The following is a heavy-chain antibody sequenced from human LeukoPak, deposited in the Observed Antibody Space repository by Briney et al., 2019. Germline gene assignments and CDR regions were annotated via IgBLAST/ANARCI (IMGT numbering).Heavy chain of an antibody. J-gene: IGHJ5*02. D-gene: IGHD6-13*01. CDR3: AGFSVAAAGTGWFDP. Sequence: SETLSLTCTVSGVSISSYYWSWIRQPPGKGLELIGYIYYSGSTNYNPSLKSRVTISVDTSKNQLSLKLSSVTAADTAVYYCAGFSVAAAGTGWFDPWGQGTLVTVSA. CDR1: GVSISSYY. V-gene: IGHV4-59*01. CDR2: IYYSGST.